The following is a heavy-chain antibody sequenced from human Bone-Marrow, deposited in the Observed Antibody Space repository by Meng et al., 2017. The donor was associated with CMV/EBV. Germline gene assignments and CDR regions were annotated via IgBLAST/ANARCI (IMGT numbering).Heavy chain of an antibody. J-gene: IGHJ3*02. CDR1: GFTFSSYW. Sequence: GGSRRLSCAASGFTFSSYWMSWVRQAPGKGLEWVANIKQDGSEKYYVDSVKGRFTISRDNAKNSLYLQMNSLRAEDTAVYYCAREWGYCSSTSCRNPHDAFDIWGQGTMVTVSS. CDR3: AREWGYCSSTSCRNPHDAFDI. CDR2: IKQDGSEK. D-gene: IGHD2-2*01. V-gene: IGHV3-7*01.